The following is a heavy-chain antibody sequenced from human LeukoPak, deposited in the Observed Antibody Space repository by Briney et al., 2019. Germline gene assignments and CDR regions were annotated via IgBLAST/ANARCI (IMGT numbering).Heavy chain of an antibody. J-gene: IGHJ4*02. V-gene: IGHV3-48*03. CDR2: ISSSGSTI. CDR1: GFTFSSYE. D-gene: IGHD6-19*01. Sequence: PGGSLRLSCAASGFTFSSYEMNWVRQAPGQGLEWVSYISSSGSTIYYADSVKGRFTISRDNAKNSLYLQMNSLRAEDTAVYYCARGGSSGWWKEGYDYWGQGTLVTVSS. CDR3: ARGGSSGWWKEGYDY.